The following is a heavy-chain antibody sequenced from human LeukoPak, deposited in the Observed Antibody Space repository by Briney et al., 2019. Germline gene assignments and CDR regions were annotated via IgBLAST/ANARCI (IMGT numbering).Heavy chain of an antibody. V-gene: IGHV1-2*02. Sequence: GASVKVSCKASGYTFTVYYMHWVRQAPGQGLEWMGWINPSSGGTNYAQKFQGRVTVTRDTSISTAYMDLSRLRSDDTAVYYCARAGVWDYSDSSGYHNAAFDIWGQGTMVTVSS. CDR1: GYTFTVYY. CDR3: ARAGVWDYSDSSGYHNAAFDI. J-gene: IGHJ3*02. CDR2: INPSSGGT. D-gene: IGHD3-22*01.